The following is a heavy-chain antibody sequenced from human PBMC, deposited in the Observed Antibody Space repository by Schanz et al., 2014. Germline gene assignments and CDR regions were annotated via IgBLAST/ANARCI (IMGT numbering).Heavy chain of an antibody. J-gene: IGHJ4*02. CDR1: GLTFTSAW. V-gene: IGHV3-23*04. CDR3: AKYRGYYRVSGSYRELEY. Sequence: EVQLVESGGGLVKPGGSLRLSCATSGLTFTSAWMSWVRQAPGKGLEWVSAISGSGGSTYYADSVKGRFTISRDNSKNTLYLQMNSLRAEDTAVYYCAKYRGYYRVSGSYRELEYWGQGTLVTDSS. D-gene: IGHD3-10*01. CDR2: ISGSGGST.